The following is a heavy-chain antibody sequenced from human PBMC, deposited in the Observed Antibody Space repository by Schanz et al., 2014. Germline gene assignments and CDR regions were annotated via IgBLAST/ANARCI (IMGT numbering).Heavy chain of an antibody. V-gene: IGHV1-69*04. CDR1: GYSFTPFP. Sequence: QVQLVQSGAEVKGPGASVKVSCKASGYSFTPFPIHWVRQAPGQRLEWMGRIIPSLGLAKYEQKFQDKVTITADTSTTTAYMELSGLRSEDTAVYYCARDRLECGAECYSVEVFEIWGQGTLVIVSS. CDR2: IIPSLGLA. J-gene: IGHJ4*02. D-gene: IGHD2-21*01. CDR3: ARDRLECGAECYSVEVFEI.